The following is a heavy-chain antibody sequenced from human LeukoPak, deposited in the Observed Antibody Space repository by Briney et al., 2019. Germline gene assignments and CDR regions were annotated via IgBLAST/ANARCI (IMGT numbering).Heavy chain of an antibody. CDR3: ARGGVYDILTGYYDYYYGMDV. CDR2: ISSNEGST. J-gene: IGHJ6*02. Sequence: GGSLRLSCAASGFAFSAYVMHWVRQAPGKGLEYGSAISSNEGSTYYADYVKGRFNISRDNSKNTLYLQMGSLRAEDMAVYYCARGGVYDILTGYYDYYYGMDVWGQGTTVTVSS. D-gene: IGHD3-9*01. CDR1: GFAFSAYV. V-gene: IGHV3-64*02.